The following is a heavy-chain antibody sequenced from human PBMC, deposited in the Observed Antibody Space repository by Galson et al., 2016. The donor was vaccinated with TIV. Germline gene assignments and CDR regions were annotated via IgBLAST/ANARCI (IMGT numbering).Heavy chain of an antibody. CDR2: VYLGDSVS. CDR3: ARTAGGIDQ. V-gene: IGHV5-51*01. CDR1: GYGFVDYW. J-gene: IGHJ4*02. Sequence: QSGAEVKKPGESLKISCKHSGYGFVDYWIVWVRQRPGKGLEWMGIVYLGDSVSRYSPSFLGQVAISADKSSNTAYLQWSSLQAADTAMYYCARTAGGIDQWGQGTLVTVSS. D-gene: IGHD1-26*01.